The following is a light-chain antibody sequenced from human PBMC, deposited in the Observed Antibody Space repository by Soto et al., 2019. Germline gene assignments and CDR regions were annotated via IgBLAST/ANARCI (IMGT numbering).Light chain of an antibody. Sequence: QSALTQPRSVSGSPGQSVTISCTGTSSDVGAYDYVSWYQQHPGKAPQLLIYDVTRRPSGVPDRFSGSKSGNTASLTISGLQAEDEADYYCSSYAGRTLYVFGTGTKLTVL. J-gene: IGLJ1*01. V-gene: IGLV2-11*01. CDR3: SSYAGRTLYV. CDR2: DVT. CDR1: SSDVGAYDY.